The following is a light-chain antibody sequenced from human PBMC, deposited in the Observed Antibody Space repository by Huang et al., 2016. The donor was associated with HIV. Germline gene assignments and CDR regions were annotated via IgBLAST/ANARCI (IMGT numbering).Light chain of an antibody. V-gene: IGKV2-30*01. CDR1: QSLLSSDGDTY. CDR2: QVS. J-gene: IGKJ1*01. CDR3: MQGTHCPGT. Sequence: VVMTQAPLSLPVTLGQPASIFCRSSQSLLSSDGDTYLNCFEKRPGQSPRRLIYQVSIRGSGVPHRFSGSGSGTLFALRINPVEAEEVAIYYCMQGTHCPGTCGRGTEMDI.